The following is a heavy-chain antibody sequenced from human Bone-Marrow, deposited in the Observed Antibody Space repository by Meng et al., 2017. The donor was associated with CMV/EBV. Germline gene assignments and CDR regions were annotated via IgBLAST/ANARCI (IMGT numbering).Heavy chain of an antibody. CDR3: ARGPDYDILTGYFSY. V-gene: IGHV1-2*02. D-gene: IGHD3-9*01. Sequence: ASVKVSCKASGYTFTGYYMHWVRQAPGQGLEWMGWINPNSGGTNYAQRFQGRVTMTRDTSISTAYMELSRLRSDDTAVYYCARGPDYDILTGYFSYWGQGTLATVSS. J-gene: IGHJ4*02. CDR2: INPNSGGT. CDR1: GYTFTGYY.